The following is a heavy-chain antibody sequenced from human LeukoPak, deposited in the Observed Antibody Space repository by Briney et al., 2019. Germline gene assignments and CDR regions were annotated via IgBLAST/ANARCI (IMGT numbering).Heavy chain of an antibody. D-gene: IGHD4-11*01. CDR2: IYHSGST. V-gene: IGHV4-38-2*02. J-gene: IGHJ4*02. CDR1: GYSISSGYY. Sequence: SETLSLTCTVSGYSISSGYYWGWIRQPPGKGLEWIGSIYHSGSTYYNPSLKSRVTISVDTSKNQFSLKLSSVTAADTAVYYCARVVYSNYWQFDYWGQGTLVTVSS. CDR3: ARVVYSNYWQFDY.